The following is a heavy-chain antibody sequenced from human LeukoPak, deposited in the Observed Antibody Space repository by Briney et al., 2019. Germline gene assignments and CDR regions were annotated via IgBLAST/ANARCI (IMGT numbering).Heavy chain of an antibody. D-gene: IGHD3-10*01. Sequence: GGSLRLSCAASGFTFSSYWMSWVRQAPGKGLEWVANIKQDGSEKYYVDSVKGRFTISRDNAKNSLYLQMNSLGAEDTAVYYCARDGEYYGSGSYYSWFDPWGQGTLVTVSS. V-gene: IGHV3-7*01. CDR1: GFTFSSYW. J-gene: IGHJ5*02. CDR3: ARDGEYYGSGSYYSWFDP. CDR2: IKQDGSEK.